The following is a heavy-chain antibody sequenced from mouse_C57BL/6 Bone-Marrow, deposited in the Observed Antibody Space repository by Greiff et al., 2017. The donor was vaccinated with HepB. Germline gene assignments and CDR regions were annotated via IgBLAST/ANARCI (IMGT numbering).Heavy chain of an antibody. D-gene: IGHD2-4*01. J-gene: IGHJ2*01. CDR2: IDPSDSYT. Sequence: QVQLQQPGAELVMPGASVKLSCKASGYTFTSYWMHWVKQRPGQGLEWIGEIDPSDSYTNYNQKFKGKSTLTVDKSSSTAYMQLSSLTSEDSAVYYWARACDYGGSTNYFDYWGQGTTLTVSA. CDR1: GYTFTSYW. CDR3: ARACDYGGSTNYFDY. V-gene: IGHV1-69*01.